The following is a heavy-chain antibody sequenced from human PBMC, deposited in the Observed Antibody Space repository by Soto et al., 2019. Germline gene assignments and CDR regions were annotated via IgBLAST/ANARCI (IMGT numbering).Heavy chain of an antibody. J-gene: IGHJ4*02. CDR3: ASVYGDYDEPLDY. D-gene: IGHD4-17*01. Sequence: EVQLLESGGGLVQPGGSLRLSCAASGFTFSSYAMSWVRQAPGKGLEWVSAISGSGGSTYYADSVKGRFTISRDNSKNTLYLQMNSLRAEDTAVYYCASVYGDYDEPLDYWGQGTLVTVSS. CDR2: ISGSGGST. V-gene: IGHV3-23*01. CDR1: GFTFSSYA.